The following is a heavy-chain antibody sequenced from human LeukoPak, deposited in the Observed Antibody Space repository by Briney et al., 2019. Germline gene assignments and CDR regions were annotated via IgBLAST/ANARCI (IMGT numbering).Heavy chain of an antibody. J-gene: IGHJ5*02. CDR3: ATDNSIAAPRDWFDP. D-gene: IGHD6-25*01. CDR1: GFTFRSYA. Sequence: PGGSLRLSCAASGFTFRSYAMIWVRQAPGKGLEWVSFISGCGGSTYYADPVKSRFTISRDNSKISLYLQMNSLRSHDTALHYCATDNSIAAPRDWFDPWGQGTLVTVSS. V-gene: IGHV3-43*02. CDR2: ISGCGGST.